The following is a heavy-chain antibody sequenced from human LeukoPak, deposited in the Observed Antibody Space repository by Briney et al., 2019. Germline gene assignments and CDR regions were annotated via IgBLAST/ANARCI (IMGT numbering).Heavy chain of an antibody. CDR2: ISSSSSTI. V-gene: IGHV3-48*01. CDR3: AKDGSSWSFDY. Sequence: GGSLRLSCAASGFTFSSYSMNWVRQAPGKGLEWVSYISSSSSTIYYADSVKGRFTISRDNSKNTLYLQMNSLRAEDTAVYYCAKDGSSWSFDYWGQGTLVTVSS. D-gene: IGHD6-13*01. CDR1: GFTFSSYS. J-gene: IGHJ4*02.